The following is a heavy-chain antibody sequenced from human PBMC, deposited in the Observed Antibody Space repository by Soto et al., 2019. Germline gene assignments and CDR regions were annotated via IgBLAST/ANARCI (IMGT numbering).Heavy chain of an antibody. V-gene: IGHV4-59*01. CDR1: DGSISSYY. D-gene: IGHD6-19*01. CDR3: ARVGAEAGASIYYYYYGMDV. Sequence: PSETLSLTCTISDGSISSYYWSWIRQPPGKALEWIGYVYYSGNTNYSPSLKSRGTISVDTSKNQFSLKLSSVTAADTAVYYCARVGAEAGASIYYYYYGMDVWGQGTTLTVSS. J-gene: IGHJ6*02. CDR2: VYYSGNT.